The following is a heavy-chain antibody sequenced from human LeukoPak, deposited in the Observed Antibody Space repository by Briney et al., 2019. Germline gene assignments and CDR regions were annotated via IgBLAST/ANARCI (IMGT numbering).Heavy chain of an antibody. J-gene: IGHJ4*02. CDR1: GGSISSYY. CDR2: IYTSGST. D-gene: IGHD3-16*02. Sequence: SETLSLTCTVSGGSISSYYWSWIRQPAGKGLEWIGRIYTSGSTNYNPSLKSRVTMSVDTSKNQFSLKLSSVTAADTAVYYCASTLYDYVWGSYRYFDYWGQGTLVTVSS. CDR3: ASTLYDYVWGSYRYFDY. V-gene: IGHV4-4*07.